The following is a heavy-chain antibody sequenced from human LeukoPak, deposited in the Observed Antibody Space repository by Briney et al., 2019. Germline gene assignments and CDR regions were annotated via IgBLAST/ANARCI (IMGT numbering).Heavy chain of an antibody. Sequence: SEALSLTCTVSGGSISSYYWSWIRQPPGKGLEWIGYIYYSGSTNYNPPLKSRVTISVDTSKNQFSLKLSSVTAADTAVYYCAVTPIQANYFDYWGQGTLVTVSS. CDR3: AVTPIQANYFDY. J-gene: IGHJ4*02. CDR2: IYYSGST. D-gene: IGHD1-1*01. V-gene: IGHV4-59*01. CDR1: GGSISSYY.